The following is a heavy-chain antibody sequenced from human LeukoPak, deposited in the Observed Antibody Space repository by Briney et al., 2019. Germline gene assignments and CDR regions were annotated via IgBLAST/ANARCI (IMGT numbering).Heavy chain of an antibody. CDR1: GFTFSSFS. CDR2: ISSSSSTI. D-gene: IGHD3-10*01. CDR3: ARDQPSLLWFGEFDY. V-gene: IGHV3-48*04. Sequence: PGGSLRLSCAASGFTFSSFSMNWVRQAPGKGLEWVSYISSSSSTIYYADSVKGRFTISRDNAKNPLYLQMNSLRAEDTAVYYCARDQPSLLWFGEFDYWGQGTLVTVSS. J-gene: IGHJ4*02.